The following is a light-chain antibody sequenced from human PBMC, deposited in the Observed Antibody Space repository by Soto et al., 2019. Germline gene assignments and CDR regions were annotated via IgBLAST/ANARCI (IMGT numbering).Light chain of an antibody. Sequence: QSVLTQPASVSGSPGQSITISCTGTSSDVGRYNLVSWYQQHPGKAPKLMIYEGSKRPSGVSNRFSGSKSGNTASLTISGLQAEDEADYYCCSYAGSSTYVFGTGTKGTVL. CDR1: SSDVGRYNL. V-gene: IGLV2-23*01. CDR2: EGS. J-gene: IGLJ1*01. CDR3: CSYAGSSTYV.